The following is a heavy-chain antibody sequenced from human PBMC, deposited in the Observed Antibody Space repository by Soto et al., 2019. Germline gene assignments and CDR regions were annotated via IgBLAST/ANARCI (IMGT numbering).Heavy chain of an antibody. V-gene: IGHV3-30*03. CDR3: ARDLPSMVRGDYDYYYYYYKDV. Sequence: GGSLRLSCAASGFTFSGFGMHWVRQAPGKGLEWVALVSYDGNSQYYVDSVKGRFTISRDNSKNTLYLQMNSLRVEDTAVYYCARDLPSMVRGDYDYYYYYYKDVWGKGTTVTVSS. D-gene: IGHD3-10*01. J-gene: IGHJ6*03. CDR1: GFTFSGFG. CDR2: VSYDGNSQ.